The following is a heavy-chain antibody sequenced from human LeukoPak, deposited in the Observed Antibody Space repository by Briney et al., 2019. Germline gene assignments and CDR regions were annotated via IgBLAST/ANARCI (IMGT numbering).Heavy chain of an antibody. CDR1: DYTFTTYG. CDR3: ARANGDYPH. CDR2: ISPYSGFT. Sequence: ASVKVSCKTSDYTFTTYGISWVRQAPGQGPEWMGWISPYSGFTNYAQKFQRRVTMTTDTSMSTAYMELTTLTSDDTAVYYCARANGDYPHWGQGTPVTVSS. J-gene: IGHJ1*01. V-gene: IGHV1-18*01.